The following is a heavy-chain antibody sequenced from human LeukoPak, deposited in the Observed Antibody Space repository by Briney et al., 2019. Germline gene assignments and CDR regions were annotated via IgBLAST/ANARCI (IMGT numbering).Heavy chain of an antibody. Sequence: ASVKVSCKASGYTFTSYGISWVRQAPGQGLEWMGWISAYNGNTNYAQKLQGRVTMTTDTSTSTAYMELRSLRSDDTAVYYCAGGGYYDSSGYYPSYYFDYWGQGTLVTVSS. V-gene: IGHV1-18*01. CDR2: ISAYNGNT. D-gene: IGHD3-22*01. CDR3: AGGGYYDSSGYYPSYYFDY. CDR1: GYTFTSYG. J-gene: IGHJ4*02.